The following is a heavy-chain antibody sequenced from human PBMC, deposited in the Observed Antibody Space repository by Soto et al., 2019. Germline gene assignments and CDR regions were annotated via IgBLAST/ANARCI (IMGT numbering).Heavy chain of an antibody. CDR2: ISGSGGST. CDR1: GFTFSSYA. J-gene: IGHJ5*02. Sequence: EVQLLESGGGLVQPGGSLRLSCAASGFTFSSYAMSWVRQAPGKGLEWVSAISGSGGSTYYADSVKGRFTISRDNSKNTLYLQMNSLRAEDTAVYYCAQRYCSGGSSYLWGQGTLVTVSS. D-gene: IGHD2-15*01. V-gene: IGHV3-23*01. CDR3: AQRYCSGGSSYL.